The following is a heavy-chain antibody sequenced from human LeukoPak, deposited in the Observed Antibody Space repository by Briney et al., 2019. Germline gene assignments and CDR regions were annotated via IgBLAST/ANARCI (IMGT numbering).Heavy chain of an antibody. D-gene: IGHD2-2*01. CDR2: INPYSGAI. CDR3: ARDPKSQLLLDY. V-gene: IGHV1-2*02. Sequence: ASVTLSSKSSGFTFTDEYIHWVRQAPGQGLEWMGWINPYSGAINYAQKFQGRVTLTRDTSISTAYMELSRLTSGDTAVYYCARDPKSQLLLDYWGQGTPGPLSS. J-gene: IGHJ4*02. CDR1: GFTFTDEY.